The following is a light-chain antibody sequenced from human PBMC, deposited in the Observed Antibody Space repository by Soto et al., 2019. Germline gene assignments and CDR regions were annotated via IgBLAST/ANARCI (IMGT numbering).Light chain of an antibody. CDR3: SSYTSSSTLWV. CDR2: EVS. CDR1: SSDVGGYNY. V-gene: IGLV2-14*01. J-gene: IGLJ3*02. Sequence: QSVLTQPASVSGSPGQSITISCTGTSSDVGGYNYVSWYQQHPGKAPKLMIYEVSNRPSGVSNRFSGSKSGNTASLTIPGLQAEDEADYYCSSYTSSSTLWVFGGGTKLTVL.